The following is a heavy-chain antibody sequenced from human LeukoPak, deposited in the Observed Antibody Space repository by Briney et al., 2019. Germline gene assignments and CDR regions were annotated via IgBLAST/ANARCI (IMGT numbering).Heavy chain of an antibody. CDR3: ARRGGSYSHSDF. CDR1: GYTFSSCG. V-gene: IGHV1-18*01. Sequence: ASVKVSCKASGYTFSSCGIIWVRQAPGQGLQWMGWVSPFNGNTDYAPKFQGRVTMTTDTSTTTAYMELRSLTSDDTAVYYCARRGGSYSHSDFWGQGTLVTVSS. J-gene: IGHJ4*02. CDR2: VSPFNGNT. D-gene: IGHD1-26*01.